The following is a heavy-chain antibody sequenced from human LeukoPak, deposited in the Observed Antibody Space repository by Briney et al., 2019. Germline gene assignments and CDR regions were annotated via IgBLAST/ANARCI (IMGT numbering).Heavy chain of an antibody. CDR3: ARDGSRGYFDY. V-gene: IGHV4-30-2*01. Sequence: SETLSLTCAVSGGSISSGGYSWSWIRQPPGKGLEWIGYIYHSGSTYYNPSLKSRVTISVDRSKNQFSLKLSSVTAADTAVYYCARDGSRGYFDYWGQGTLVTVSS. CDR1: GGSISSGGYS. J-gene: IGHJ4*02. CDR2: IYHSGST. D-gene: IGHD6-13*01.